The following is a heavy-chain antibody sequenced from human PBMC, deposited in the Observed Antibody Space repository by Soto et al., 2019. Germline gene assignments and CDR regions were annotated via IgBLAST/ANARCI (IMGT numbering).Heavy chain of an antibody. CDR2: IYWDDDK. D-gene: IGHD3-3*01. CDR1: GFSLTTSGVG. CDR3: AHRVLRAVFGLVTTTAIYFDF. V-gene: IGHV2-5*02. Sequence: QITLNESGPTVVKPTETLTLTCTFSGFSLTTSGVGVGWVPQSPGKAPEGLAFIYWDDDKRYSTSLKSRLTITKDTSKNQVVLTMANVDPADTATYYCAHRVLRAVFGLVTTTAIYFDFWGQGTPVVVSS. J-gene: IGHJ4*02.